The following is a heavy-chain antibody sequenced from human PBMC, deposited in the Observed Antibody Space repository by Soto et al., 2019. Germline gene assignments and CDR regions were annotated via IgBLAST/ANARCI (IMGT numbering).Heavy chain of an antibody. D-gene: IGHD3-10*01. CDR1: GFTFSSHD. V-gene: IGHV3-13*04. J-gene: IGHJ2*01. Sequence: EVQLVESGGGLVQPGGSLRLSCAASGFTFSSHDMHWVRQGTGKGLEWVSGVDTAGGTYYPVSVKGRFTISRDNAKNSMYLQMNSLGATDTAVYYCAREILSPGNWYFDLWGRGTLVTVSS. CDR2: VDTAGGT. CDR3: AREILSPGNWYFDL.